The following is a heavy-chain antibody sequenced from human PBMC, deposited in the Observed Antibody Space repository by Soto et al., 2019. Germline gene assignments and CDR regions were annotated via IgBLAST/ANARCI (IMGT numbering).Heavy chain of an antibody. J-gene: IGHJ4*02. V-gene: IGHV1-58*01. CDR2: VVVGSGLT. CDR3: AKEPHYDFWRGYFDY. CDR1: HFNLDTFRTSV. D-gene: IGHD3-3*01. Sequence: GASVKVSCKASHFNLDTFRTSVVQWVRQARGQGIEWVGWVVVGSGLTNYAQQFQGKVTITWDMSTSTAYMELSSLRSEDTAVYYCAKEPHYDFWRGYFDYWGQGTLVTVSS.